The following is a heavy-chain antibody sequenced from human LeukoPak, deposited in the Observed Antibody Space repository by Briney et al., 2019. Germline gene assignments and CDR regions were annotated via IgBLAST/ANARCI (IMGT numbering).Heavy chain of an antibody. CDR1: GYTFTSYD. D-gene: IGHD2-2*01. CDR2: MNPNSGNT. V-gene: IGHV1-8*01. CDR3: ARGTYCSSTSCRSFQYFQH. J-gene: IGHJ1*01. Sequence: ASVKVSCKASGYTFTSYDINWVRQATGQGLEWMGWMNPNSGNTGYAQKFQGRVTMTRNTSISTAYMELSSLRSEDTAVYYCARGTYCSSTSCRSFQYFQHWGQGTLFTVSS.